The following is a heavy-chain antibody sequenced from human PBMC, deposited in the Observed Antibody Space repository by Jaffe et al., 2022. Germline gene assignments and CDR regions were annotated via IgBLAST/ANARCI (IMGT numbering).Heavy chain of an antibody. D-gene: IGHD2-21*02. CDR1: GGSISSGSYY. CDR2: IYTSGST. J-gene: IGHJ4*02. V-gene: IGHV4-61*02. CDR3: ARDFTPVTGPGDYFDY. Sequence: QVQLQESGPGLVKPSQTLSLTCTVSGGSISSGSYYWSWIRQPAGKGLEWIGRIYTSGSTNYNPSLKSRVTISVDTSKNQFSLKLSSVTAADTAVYYCARDFTPVTGPGDYFDYWGQGTLVTVSS.